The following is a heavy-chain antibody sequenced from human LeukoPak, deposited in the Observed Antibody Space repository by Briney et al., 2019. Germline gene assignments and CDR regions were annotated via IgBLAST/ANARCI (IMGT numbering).Heavy chain of an antibody. CDR3: ARDLTVTQWGHYYYYMDV. Sequence: SETLSLTCAVYGGSFSGYYWSWIRQPPGKGLEWIGEINHSGSTNYNPSLKSRVTISVDTSKNQFSLKLSSVTAADTAVYYCARDLTVTQWGHYYYYMDVWGKGTTVTVSS. CDR2: INHSGST. CDR1: GGSFSGYY. V-gene: IGHV4-34*01. J-gene: IGHJ6*03. D-gene: IGHD4-11*01.